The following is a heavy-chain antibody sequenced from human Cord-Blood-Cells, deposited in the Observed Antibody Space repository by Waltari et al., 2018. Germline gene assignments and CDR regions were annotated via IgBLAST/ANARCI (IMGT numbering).Heavy chain of an antibody. Sequence: QVQLVQSGAEVKKPGASVKVSCKASGYTFTSYDINWVRQATGQGLEWIGWMNPNSGNTGYAQKFQGRVTMTRNTSISTAYMELSSLRSEDTAVYYCARAPDILTGYNNWFDPWGQGTLVTVSS. CDR3: ARAPDILTGYNNWFDP. CDR1: GYTFTSYD. D-gene: IGHD3-9*01. V-gene: IGHV1-8*01. J-gene: IGHJ5*02. CDR2: MNPNSGNT.